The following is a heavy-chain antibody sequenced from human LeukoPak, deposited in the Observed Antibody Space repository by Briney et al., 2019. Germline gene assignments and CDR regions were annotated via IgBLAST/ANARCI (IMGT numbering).Heavy chain of an antibody. D-gene: IGHD4-17*01. J-gene: IGHJ3*02. CDR2: IKQDGSEK. CDR1: GFTFSSYW. V-gene: IGHV3-7*01. CDR3: ARDFLPGYDYGDLDAFDI. Sequence: GGSLRLSCAASGFTFSSYWMSWVRQAPGKGLEWVANIKQDGSEKYYVDSVKGRFTISRDNAKNSLYLQMNSLRAEDTAVYYCARDFLPGYDYGDLDAFDIWGQGTMVTVSS.